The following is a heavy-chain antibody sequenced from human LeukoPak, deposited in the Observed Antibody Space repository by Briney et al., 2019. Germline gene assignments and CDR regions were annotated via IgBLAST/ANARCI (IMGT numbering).Heavy chain of an antibody. CDR1: GGSISSGDYY. D-gene: IGHD2-21*02. V-gene: IGHV4-30-4*08. CDR3: ARDPDSTGYFDY. CDR2: IYYSGST. Sequence: SETLSLTCTVSGGSISSGDYYWSWIRQPPGKGLEWIGCIYYSGSTYYNPSLKSRVTISVDTSKNQFSLKLSSVTAADTAVYYCARDPDSTGYFDYWGQGTLVTVSS. J-gene: IGHJ4*02.